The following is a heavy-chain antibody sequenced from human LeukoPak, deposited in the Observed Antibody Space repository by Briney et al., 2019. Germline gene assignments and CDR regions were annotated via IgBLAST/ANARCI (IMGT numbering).Heavy chain of an antibody. CDR3: ARALYDFWSGYHPAAFDI. J-gene: IGHJ3*02. CDR2: INPNSGGT. Sequence: ASVKVSYKASGYTFTGYYMHWVRQAPGQGLEWMGWINPNSGGTNYAQKFQGRVTMTRDTSISTAYMELSRLRSDDTAVYYCARALYDFWSGYHPAAFDIWGQGTMVTVSS. D-gene: IGHD3-3*01. CDR1: GYTFTGYY. V-gene: IGHV1-2*02.